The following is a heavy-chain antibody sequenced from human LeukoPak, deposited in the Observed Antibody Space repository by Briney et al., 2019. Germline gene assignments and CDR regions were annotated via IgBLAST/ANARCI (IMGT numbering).Heavy chain of an antibody. J-gene: IGHJ3*02. CDR2: ISAYNGNT. D-gene: IGHD3-22*01. Sequence: ASVKVSCKASGYTFTSNGISWVRQAPGQGLEWMGWISAYNGNTNYAQTLQGRVTMTTDTSTSTAYMDPRSLRSDDTAVYYCAAESIVVVDDAFDIWGQGTMVTVSS. V-gene: IGHV1-18*01. CDR3: AAESIVVVDDAFDI. CDR1: GYTFTSNG.